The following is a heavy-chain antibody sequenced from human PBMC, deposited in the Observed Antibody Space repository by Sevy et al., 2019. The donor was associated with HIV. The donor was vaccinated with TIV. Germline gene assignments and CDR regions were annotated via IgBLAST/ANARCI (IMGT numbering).Heavy chain of an antibody. D-gene: IGHD3-3*01. CDR1: GFTFSSYG. V-gene: IGHV3-30*18. Sequence: GGSLRLSCAASGFTFSSYGMHWVRQAPGKGLEWVAVISYDGSNKYYADSVKGRFTISRDNSKNTLYLQMNSLGAEDTAVYYCAKDGDYYDFWSGYYHYYYYYGMDVWGQGTTVTVSS. CDR3: AKDGDYYDFWSGYYHYYYYYGMDV. J-gene: IGHJ6*02. CDR2: ISYDGSNK.